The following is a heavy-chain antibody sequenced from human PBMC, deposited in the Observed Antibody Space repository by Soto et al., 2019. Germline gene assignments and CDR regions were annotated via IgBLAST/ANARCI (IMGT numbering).Heavy chain of an antibody. V-gene: IGHV1-58*01. CDR1: GFTFTSSA. J-gene: IGHJ6*02. D-gene: IGHD3-3*01. Sequence: SVKVSCKASGFTFTSSAVQWVRQARGQRLEWIGWIVVGSGNTNYAQKFQERVTITRDMSTSTVYMELSSLRSEDTAVYYCTKRRNVLRFLEWSSGMDVWGQGTTVTVSS. CDR3: TKRRNVLRFLEWSSGMDV. CDR2: IVVGSGNT.